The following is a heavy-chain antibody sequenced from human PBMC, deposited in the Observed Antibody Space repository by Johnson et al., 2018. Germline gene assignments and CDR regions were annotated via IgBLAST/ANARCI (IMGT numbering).Heavy chain of an antibody. CDR1: GFTFSDYY. Sequence: QVQLVESGGGLVKPGGSLRLSCAASGFTFSDYYMSWIRQAPGKGLEWVSYISSSSSYIYYADSVKGRFTISRDNAKNSLYLQMNSLRAEDTAVYYCARDLSPDYYYYYYMDVWGKGTTVTVSS. CDR3: ARDLSPDYYYYYYMDV. CDR2: ISSSSSYI. J-gene: IGHJ6*03. D-gene: IGHD2/OR15-2a*01. V-gene: IGHV3-11*01.